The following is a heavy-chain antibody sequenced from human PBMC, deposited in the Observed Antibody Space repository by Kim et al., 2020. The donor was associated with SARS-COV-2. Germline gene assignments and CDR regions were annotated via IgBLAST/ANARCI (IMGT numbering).Heavy chain of an antibody. D-gene: IGHD6-19*01. CDR1: GFAFSTYA. Sequence: GGSLRLSCVASGFAFSTYAMSWVRQAPGKGPEWVSGISASGATSYYADSVKGRFTISRDNLPDTIHLQMNSLRVEDTAIYYCAKTFGFWDSGDQRYYYH. J-gene: IGHJ6*03. CDR2: ISASGATS. CDR3: AKTFGFWDSGDQRYYYH. V-gene: IGHV3-23*01.